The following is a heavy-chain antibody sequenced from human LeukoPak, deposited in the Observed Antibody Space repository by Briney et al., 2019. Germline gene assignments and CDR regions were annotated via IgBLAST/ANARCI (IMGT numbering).Heavy chain of an antibody. D-gene: IGHD5-12*01. V-gene: IGHV3-74*01. Sequence: PGGSLRLSCAASGFTFSSYWMRWVRQAPGKGLVWVSRINSDGSSTSYADSVKGRFTISRDNAKNTLYLQMNSLRAEDTAVYYCARDSIVATVGWRFDPWGQGTLVTVSS. CDR3: ARDSIVATVGWRFDP. CDR1: GFTFSSYW. J-gene: IGHJ5*02. CDR2: INSDGSST.